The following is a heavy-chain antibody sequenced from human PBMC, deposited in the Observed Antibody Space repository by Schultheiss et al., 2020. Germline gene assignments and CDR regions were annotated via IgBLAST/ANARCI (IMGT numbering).Heavy chain of an antibody. D-gene: IGHD6-19*01. CDR3: ARDSSRIAVAGTTPLGV. J-gene: IGHJ6*02. CDR1: GYYFIDYY. Sequence: ASVKVSCKASGYYFIDYYIHWVRQAPGQGLEWMGWISAYNGNTHYAQKFRGRVTMTTDTSTSTAYMELRSLRSDDTAVYYCARDSSRIAVAGTTPLGVWGQGTTVTVSS. CDR2: ISAYNGNT. V-gene: IGHV1-18*04.